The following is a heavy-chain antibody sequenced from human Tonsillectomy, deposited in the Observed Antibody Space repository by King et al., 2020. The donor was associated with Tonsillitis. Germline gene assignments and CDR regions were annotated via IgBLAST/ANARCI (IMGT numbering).Heavy chain of an antibody. CDR3: ATRQYIGYVGAFDI. J-gene: IGHJ3*02. V-gene: IGHV3-23*04. CDR1: GFTFSSFA. Sequence: VQLVESGGGLVQPGGSLRLSCAASGFTFSSFAMSWVRQAPGKGLEWVSAISDSGDSTYYADSVKGRFTISRDSSKSTLFLQMNSLRAEDTAKYYCATRQYIGYVGAFDIWGQGKMVTVSS. D-gene: IGHD5-12*01. CDR2: ISDSGDST.